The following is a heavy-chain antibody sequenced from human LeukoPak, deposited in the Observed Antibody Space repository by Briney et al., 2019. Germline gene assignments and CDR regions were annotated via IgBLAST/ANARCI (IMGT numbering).Heavy chain of an antibody. Sequence: GFLRLSCAASGFTFSSYAMSWVRQAPGKGLEWVSTISGSGGSTYHTDSVKGRFTISRDNSKNTLYLQMNSLRAEDTAVYYCAKGPYYYDSSAYHYGAFDIWGQGTMVTVSS. D-gene: IGHD3-22*01. CDR3: AKGPYYYDSSAYHYGAFDI. CDR2: ISGSGGST. CDR1: GFTFSSYA. J-gene: IGHJ3*02. V-gene: IGHV3-23*01.